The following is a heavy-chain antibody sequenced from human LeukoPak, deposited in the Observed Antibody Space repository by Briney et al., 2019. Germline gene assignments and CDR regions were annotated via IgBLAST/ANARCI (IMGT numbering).Heavy chain of an antibody. CDR1: GDSVSSNSAA. CDR2: TYFTSTWSN. Sequence: SQTLSLTCAISGDSVSSNSAAWTWIRQFPSRGLGWLGRTYFTSTWSNNYTLSVRSRISINPDTSKNQFSLQLNSVTPEDTAIYFCARQTAYSSGWTFDYWGQGTLVTVSS. J-gene: IGHJ4*02. CDR3: ARQTAYSSGWTFDY. D-gene: IGHD6-19*01. V-gene: IGHV6-1*01.